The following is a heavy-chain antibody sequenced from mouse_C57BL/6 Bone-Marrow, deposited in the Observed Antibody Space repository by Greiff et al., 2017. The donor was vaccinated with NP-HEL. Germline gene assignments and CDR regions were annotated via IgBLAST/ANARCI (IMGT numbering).Heavy chain of an antibody. D-gene: IGHD1-1*01. V-gene: IGHV1-69*01. J-gene: IGHJ4*01. CDR3: ARPYGSSYGDYYAMDY. CDR1: GYTFTSYW. CDR2: IDPSDSYT. Sequence: QVQLQQPGAELVMPGASVKLSCKASGYTFTSYWMPWVKQRPGQGLEWIGEIDPSDSYTNYNQKFKGKSTLTVDKSSSTAYMQFSSLTSEDSAVYYCARPYGSSYGDYYAMDYWGQGTSVTVSS.